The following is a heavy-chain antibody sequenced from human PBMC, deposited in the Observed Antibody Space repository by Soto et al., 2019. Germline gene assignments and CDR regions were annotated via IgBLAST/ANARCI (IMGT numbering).Heavy chain of an antibody. CDR3: RNRVLGRVLGLVTTPGIYLDF. CDR1: GFSLTTSGVG. D-gene: IGHD3-3*01. V-gene: IGHV2-5*02. CDR2: IYWDDDK. J-gene: IGHJ2*01. Sequence: QITLNESGPTVVRPTETLTLTCRFSGFSLTTSGVGVGWIRQSPGKAPEWLALIYWDDDKRYSASLKSRLTITKATPRTRLFMTVSDLYPTDTPTNYCRNRVLGRVLGLVTTPGIYLDFGGR.